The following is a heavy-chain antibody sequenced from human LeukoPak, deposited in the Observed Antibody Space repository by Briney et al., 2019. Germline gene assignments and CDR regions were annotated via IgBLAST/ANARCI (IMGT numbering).Heavy chain of an antibody. V-gene: IGHV3-9*01. Sequence: GGSLRLSCAASGFTFDDYAMHWVRQAPGKGLEWVSGISWNSGSIGYADSVKGRFTISRDNAKNSLYLQMNSPRAEDTALYYCAKDKSGYSYGQFDYWGQGTLVTVSS. D-gene: IGHD5-18*01. CDR3: AKDKSGYSYGQFDY. J-gene: IGHJ4*02. CDR2: ISWNSGSI. CDR1: GFTFDDYA.